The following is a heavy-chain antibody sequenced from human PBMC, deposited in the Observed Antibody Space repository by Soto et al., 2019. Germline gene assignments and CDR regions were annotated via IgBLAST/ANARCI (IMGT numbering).Heavy chain of an antibody. CDR1: GGTFSSYA. Sequence: SVKVSCKASGGTFSSYAISWVRQAPGQGLEWMGGIIPIFGTANYAQKFQGRVTITADESTSTAYMELSSLRSEDTAVYYCAGAPYYYDSSGLWRGQGTLVTVSS. J-gene: IGHJ1*01. V-gene: IGHV1-69*13. CDR2: IIPIFGTA. D-gene: IGHD3-22*01. CDR3: AGAPYYYDSSGLW.